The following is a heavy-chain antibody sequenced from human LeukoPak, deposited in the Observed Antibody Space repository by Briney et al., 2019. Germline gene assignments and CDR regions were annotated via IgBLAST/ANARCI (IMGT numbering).Heavy chain of an antibody. Sequence: PGGSLRLSCAASRFTFSSYGMHWVRQAPGKGLEWVAFIRYDGSNNYYADFVEGRFTISRDNSKNTLYLQMNSLRAEDTAVYYCARPRGSWGEGFQHWGQGTLVTVSS. V-gene: IGHV3-30*02. CDR1: RFTFSSYG. CDR2: IRYDGSNN. J-gene: IGHJ1*01. CDR3: ARPRGSWGEGFQH. D-gene: IGHD6-13*01.